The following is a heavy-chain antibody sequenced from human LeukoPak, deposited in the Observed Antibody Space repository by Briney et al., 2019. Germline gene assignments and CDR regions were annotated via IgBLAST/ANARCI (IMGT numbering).Heavy chain of an antibody. CDR1: GFTFSSYA. J-gene: IGHJ4*02. CDR2: IAYDGSRA. V-gene: IGHV3-33*08. D-gene: IGHD1-14*01. CDR3: TRYNNDHFDY. Sequence: GGSLRLSCAASGFTFSSYAMSWVRQTPGKGLEWVAVIAYDGSRAFYADSVTGRFTISRDNSKNTMSVQMDDLRAEDTAVYYCTRYNNDHFDYWGEGTLVTVSS.